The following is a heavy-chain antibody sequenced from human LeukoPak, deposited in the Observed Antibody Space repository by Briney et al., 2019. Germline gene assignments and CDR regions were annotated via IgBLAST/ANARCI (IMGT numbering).Heavy chain of an antibody. Sequence: GGSLRLSCSASGFIFSSYDMNWVRQAPGKGLEWISYITRGASGMSYADSVKGRFTVSRDNAKSSLYLQMNSLRAEDTAVYYCARDKVGGLELPPTYYFDYWGQGTLVTVSS. J-gene: IGHJ4*02. CDR1: GFIFSSYD. CDR3: ARDKVGGLELPPTYYFDY. V-gene: IGHV3-48*03. CDR2: ITRGASGM. D-gene: IGHD1-7*01.